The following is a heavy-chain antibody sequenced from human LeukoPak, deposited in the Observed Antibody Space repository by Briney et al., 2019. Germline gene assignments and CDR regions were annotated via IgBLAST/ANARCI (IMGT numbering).Heavy chain of an antibody. CDR3: ARGTYYQYNWFDP. J-gene: IGHJ5*02. CDR1: GGSISSYY. Sequence: SETLSLTCTVSGGSISSYYWSWIRQPPGKGLEWIGYIYYSGGTNYNPSLKSRVTISVDTSKNQFSLKLSSVTAADTAVYYCARGTYYQYNWFDPWGQGTLVTVSS. CDR2: IYYSGGT. V-gene: IGHV4-59*01. D-gene: IGHD3-22*01.